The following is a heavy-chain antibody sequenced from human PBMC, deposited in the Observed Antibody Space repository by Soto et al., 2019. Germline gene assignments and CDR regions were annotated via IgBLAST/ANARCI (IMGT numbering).Heavy chain of an antibody. D-gene: IGHD3-22*01. CDR3: ATGGRNYYYDSSGYSEYFQH. CDR1: GFTFSSYG. J-gene: IGHJ1*01. CDR2: IWYDGSNK. V-gene: IGHV3-33*01. Sequence: PGWSLRLSCAASGFTFSSYGMHWVRQAPGKGLEWVAVIWYDGSNKYYADSVKGRFTISRDNSKNTLYLQMNSLRAEDTAVYYCATGGRNYYYDSSGYSEYFQHWGQGTLVTVSS.